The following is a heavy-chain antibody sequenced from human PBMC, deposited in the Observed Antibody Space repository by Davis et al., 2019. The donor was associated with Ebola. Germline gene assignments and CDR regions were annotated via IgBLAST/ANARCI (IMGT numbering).Heavy chain of an antibody. CDR3: GRVIFFPGIGMDI. J-gene: IGHJ6*02. D-gene: IGHD1-14*01. CDR2: INTDGGGT. V-gene: IGHV3-74*01. CDR1: GFTFSTYW. Sequence: PGGSRLSCAASGFTFSTYWMHWVRQLPGKGLVWVSRINTDGGGTSYADSVEGRFTVSRDNAKNTLYVQMNSLRAEDTGIYYCGRVIFFPGIGMDIWGQGTTVTVSS.